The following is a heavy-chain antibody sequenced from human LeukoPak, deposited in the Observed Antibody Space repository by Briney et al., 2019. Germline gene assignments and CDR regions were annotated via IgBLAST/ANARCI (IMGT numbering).Heavy chain of an antibody. V-gene: IGHV1-8*03. CDR3: ARSSHEGYCSSTSCYSDAFDI. J-gene: IGHJ3*02. D-gene: IGHD2-2*01. CDR1: GCTFTSYD. CDR2: MNPNSGNT. Sequence: GASVKVSCKASGCTFTSYDINWVRQATGQGLEWMGWMNPNSGNTGYAQKFQGRVTITRNTSISTAYMELSSLRSEDTAVYYCARSSHEGYCSSTSCYSDAFDIWGQGTMVTVSS.